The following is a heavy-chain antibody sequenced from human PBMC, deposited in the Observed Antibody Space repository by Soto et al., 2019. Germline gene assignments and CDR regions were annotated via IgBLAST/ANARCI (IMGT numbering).Heavy chain of an antibody. CDR1: GFSLSTTGTG. CDR3: AHRRHPYYDSSGFGAFDV. CDR2: IYWDDDK. Sequence: QITLKESGPTLVKPTQTLTLTCIFSGFSLSTTGTGVGWIRQPPGKALEWLGIIYWDDDKRYSPSVKSRLTITKDTSKNQVVLTMTHMDPVDTATYYCAHRRHPYYDSSGFGAFDVWGQGTMVTVAS. D-gene: IGHD3-22*01. V-gene: IGHV2-5*02. J-gene: IGHJ3*01.